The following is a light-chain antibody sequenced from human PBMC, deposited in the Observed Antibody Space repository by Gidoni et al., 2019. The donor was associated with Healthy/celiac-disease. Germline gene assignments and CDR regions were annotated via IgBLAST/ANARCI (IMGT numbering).Light chain of an antibody. CDR3: MQALQTPYT. CDR2: LGY. Sequence: DIVLTQSPLSLPVTPGAPSSISCRSSQSLLHSNGYNYLDWYLQKPGQSPQLLIYLGYNRASGVPDRLSGSGSGTDCTLKISRVEAEDVGVYYCMQALQTPYTFGQGTKLEIK. CDR1: QSLLHSNGYNY. V-gene: IGKV2-28*01. J-gene: IGKJ2*01.